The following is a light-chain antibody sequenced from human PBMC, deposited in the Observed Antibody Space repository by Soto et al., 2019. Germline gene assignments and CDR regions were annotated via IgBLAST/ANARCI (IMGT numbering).Light chain of an antibody. V-gene: IGKV1-9*01. CDR1: QGIASY. CDR3: QQLNSYPLT. J-gene: IGKJ5*01. Sequence: IQLTQSPSSLSASVGDRVTITCRASQGIASYLAWYQQKSGKAPKLLISVASTLQSGVPSRFSGSGSGTDFTLTISSLQTEDFATYYCQQLNSYPLTFGQGTRLEIK. CDR2: VAS.